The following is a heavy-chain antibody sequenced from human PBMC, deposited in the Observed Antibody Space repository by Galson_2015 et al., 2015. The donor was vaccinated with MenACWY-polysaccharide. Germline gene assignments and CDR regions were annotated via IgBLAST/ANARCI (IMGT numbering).Heavy chain of an antibody. CDR1: GLTFSNNW. CDR2: INSDASST. V-gene: IGHV3-74*01. J-gene: IGHJ6*02. Sequence: SLRLSCAASGLTFSNNWIHWVRQAPGKGLVWVSRINSDASSTAYADSVKGRFTISRDNAKNTLYLQMNSLRVEDTAVHYCVGPLGRGGTGAYGMDAWGQGTTVTVSS. CDR3: VGPLGRGGTGAYGMDA. D-gene: IGHD3-10*01.